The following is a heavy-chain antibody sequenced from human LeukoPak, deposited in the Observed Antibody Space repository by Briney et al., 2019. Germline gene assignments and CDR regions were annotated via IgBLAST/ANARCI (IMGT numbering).Heavy chain of an antibody. CDR2: INPNNGGT. V-gene: IGHV1-2*02. CDR3: ARGTGYSSSWTPNQPFDY. CDR1: GYTFTGYY. D-gene: IGHD6-13*01. J-gene: IGHJ4*02. Sequence: ASVKVSCKASGYTFTGYYVHWARQAPGQGLEWMGWINPNNGGTSYAQRFQGRVTMTRDTSISTAYMELSSLRSDDTAVYYCARGTGYSSSWTPNQPFDYWGQGTLVTVSS.